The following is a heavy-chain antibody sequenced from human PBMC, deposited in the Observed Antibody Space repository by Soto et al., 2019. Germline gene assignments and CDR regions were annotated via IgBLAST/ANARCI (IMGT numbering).Heavy chain of an antibody. J-gene: IGHJ5*02. Sequence: PGGSLRLSCAASGFTFGNYAMHWVRQAPGKGLEWVAVTSFDGSDKYNADSVKGRFTISRDNSKNTLYLQMNSLRAEDTAVYYCAKDKERDYDFWSGYHNWFDPWGQGTLVTV. D-gene: IGHD3-3*01. CDR1: GFTFGNYA. V-gene: IGHV3-30*04. CDR3: AKDKERDYDFWSGYHNWFDP. CDR2: TSFDGSDK.